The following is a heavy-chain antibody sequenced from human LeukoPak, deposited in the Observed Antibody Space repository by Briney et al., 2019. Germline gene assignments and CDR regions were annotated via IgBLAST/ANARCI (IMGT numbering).Heavy chain of an antibody. J-gene: IGHJ5*02. Sequence: SETLSLTCNVSGGSISSSYYWAWIRQPPGKGLEWIGSIHYSGSTNYNPSLKSRVTISVDTSKNQFSLKLSSVTAADTAVYYCAGGRMYYDSSGYYYSEYNWFDPWGQGTLVTVSS. D-gene: IGHD3-22*01. CDR3: AGGRMYYDSSGYYYSEYNWFDP. CDR1: GGSISSSYY. V-gene: IGHV4-39*07. CDR2: IHYSGST.